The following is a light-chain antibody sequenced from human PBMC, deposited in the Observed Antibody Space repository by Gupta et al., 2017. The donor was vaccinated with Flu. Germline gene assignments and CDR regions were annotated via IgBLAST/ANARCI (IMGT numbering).Light chain of an antibody. CDR3: CSYAGSYTWV. CDR1: SSDVGGYNY. Sequence: QSALPQPRSVSGSPGRSVTISCTGTSSDVGGYNYVSWYQQHPGKAPKLMIYDVSKRPSGVPDRFSGSKSGNTASLTISGLQAEDEAEYYCCSYAGSYTWVFGGGTKLTVL. CDR2: DVS. V-gene: IGLV2-11*01. J-gene: IGLJ3*02.